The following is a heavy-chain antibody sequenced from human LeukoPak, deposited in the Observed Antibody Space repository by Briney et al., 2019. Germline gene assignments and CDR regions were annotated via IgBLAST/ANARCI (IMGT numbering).Heavy chain of an antibody. CDR2: ISSSGSTI. V-gene: IGHV3-48*04. CDR3: ARSLHYDILTGSGMDV. Sequence: PGGSLRLSCAASGFTFSSYAMSWVRQAPGKGLEWVSYISSSGSTIYYADSVKGRFTISRDNAKNSLYLQMNSLRAEDTAVYYCARSLHYDILTGSGMDVWGQGTTVTVSS. CDR1: GFTFSSYA. J-gene: IGHJ6*02. D-gene: IGHD3-9*01.